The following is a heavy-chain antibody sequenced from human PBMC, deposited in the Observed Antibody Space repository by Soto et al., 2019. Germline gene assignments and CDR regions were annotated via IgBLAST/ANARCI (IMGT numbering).Heavy chain of an antibody. CDR1: GGSISSGVSS. CDR2: IYHSGST. J-gene: IGHJ6*02. D-gene: IGHD3-22*01. V-gene: IGHV4-30-2*01. CDR3: GRNYYDRSGYGMDV. Sequence: SETLSLTCAVSGGSISSGVSSWSWIRQTPGKGLEWIGNIYHSGSTYYNPSLETRVTISVDRSKNQFSLKLSSVTAAEKAWYYCGRNYYDRSGYGMDVWGQGTTVTVSS.